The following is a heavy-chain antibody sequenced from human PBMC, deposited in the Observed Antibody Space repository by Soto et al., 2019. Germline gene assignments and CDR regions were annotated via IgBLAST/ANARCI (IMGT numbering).Heavy chain of an antibody. D-gene: IGHD3-10*01. Sequence: QEHLVQSGGGVVQPGGSLRLSCDASGFTFSIFGMHWVRQAPGKGLEWVAVLSYDGTYKYYADSVKGRFTISRDNSKNILFLQMHSLRPDDTAVYYCAKDQAQYGSGYLYVMAVWGHGNAVTVSS. CDR3: AKDQAQYGSGYLYVMAV. CDR1: GFTFSIFG. V-gene: IGHV3-30*18. J-gene: IGHJ6*02. CDR2: LSYDGTYK.